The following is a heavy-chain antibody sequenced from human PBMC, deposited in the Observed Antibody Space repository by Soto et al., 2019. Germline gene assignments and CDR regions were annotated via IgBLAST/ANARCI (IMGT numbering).Heavy chain of an antibody. D-gene: IGHD3-22*01. CDR3: ARDSSQVVMFDY. V-gene: IGHV4-31*03. CDR2: IYYSGST. Sequence: SEPLSLTCTVPGGSISSGGYYWSWNRQHPGKGLEWIGYIYYSGSTYYNPSLKSRVTISLDTSKNQFSLKLSSVTAADTAVYYCARDSSQVVMFDYWGQGTLVTVSS. CDR1: GGSISSGGYY. J-gene: IGHJ4*02.